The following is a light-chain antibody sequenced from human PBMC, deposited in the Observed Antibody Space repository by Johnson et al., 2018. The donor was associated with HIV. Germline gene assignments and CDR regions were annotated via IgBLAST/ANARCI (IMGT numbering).Light chain of an antibody. CDR3: GTWDSSLSAGGV. J-gene: IGLJ1*01. V-gene: IGLV1-51*01. CDR2: DNN. CDR1: NSNIGSYY. Sequence: QSVLTQPASVSAASGQKVNISCSGSNSNIGSYYVSWYQHLPGTAPKLLIYDNNKRPSGIPDRFSGSKSGTSATLGITGLQTGDEADYYCGTWDSSLSAGGVFGTGTKVTVL.